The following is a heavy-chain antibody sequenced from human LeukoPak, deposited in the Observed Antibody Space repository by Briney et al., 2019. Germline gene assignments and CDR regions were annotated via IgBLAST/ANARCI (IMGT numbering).Heavy chain of an antibody. D-gene: IGHD6-19*01. V-gene: IGHV5-51*01. CDR2: IYPGDSDT. CDR1: GYNFLTYW. J-gene: IGHJ4*02. CDR3: ARVRHYSSGRYYFDS. Sequence: GESLKISCKGSGYNFLTYWIGWVRQLPEKGLEWMGIIYPGDSDTRYSPSFEGQVTISADKSINTAYLQWNSLKASDTAMYYCARVRHYSSGRYYFDSWGQGILVTVSS.